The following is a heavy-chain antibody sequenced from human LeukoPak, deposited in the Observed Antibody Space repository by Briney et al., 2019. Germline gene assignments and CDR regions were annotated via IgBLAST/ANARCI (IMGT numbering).Heavy chain of an antibody. V-gene: IGHV1-18*01. CDR3: ARYKDGDYRDWYFDL. CDR1: GYTFTSYG. J-gene: IGHJ2*01. D-gene: IGHD4-17*01. CDR2: ISAYNGNT. Sequence: ASVKVSCKASGYTFTSYGISWVRQAPGQGLEWMGWISAYNGNTNYAQKLQGRVTITTDTSTSTAYMELRSLRSDDTAVYYCARYKDGDYRDWYFDLWGRGTLVTVSS.